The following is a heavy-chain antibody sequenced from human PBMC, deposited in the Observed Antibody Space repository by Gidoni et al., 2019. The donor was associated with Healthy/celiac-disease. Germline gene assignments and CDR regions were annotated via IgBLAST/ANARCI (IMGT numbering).Heavy chain of an antibody. J-gene: IGHJ6*02. CDR2: ISSSSSYI. V-gene: IGHV3-21*01. D-gene: IGHD5-12*01. CDR3: ARDRTRPRGYSGYGYYYYGMDV. CDR1: GFTFSSYS. Sequence: EVQLVESVGGLVKPGASLRLPCAASGFTFSSYSMTWVRQAPGKGLEWVSSISSSSSYIYDADSVKGRFTISRDNAKNSLYLQMNSLRAEDTAVYYCARDRTRPRGYSGYGYYYYGMDVWGQGTTVTVSS.